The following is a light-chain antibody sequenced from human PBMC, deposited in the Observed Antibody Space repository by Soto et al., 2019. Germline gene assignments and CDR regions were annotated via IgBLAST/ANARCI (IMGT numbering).Light chain of an antibody. J-gene: IGKJ1*01. Sequence: DIQMTQSPSTLSASLGDRVTITCRASQSIGSWVAWYQQKPGKAPKLLISDASTLESGVPSRFSGSGSGTEFTLTISSLLPEDFATYYCQQYKTYSPWTFGQGTKVDIK. V-gene: IGKV1-5*01. CDR2: DAS. CDR3: QQYKTYSPWT. CDR1: QSIGSW.